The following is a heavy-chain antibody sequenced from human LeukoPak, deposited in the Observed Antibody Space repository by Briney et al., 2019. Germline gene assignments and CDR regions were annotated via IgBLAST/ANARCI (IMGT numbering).Heavy chain of an antibody. Sequence: SETLSLTCTVSGGSISSYYWSWIRQPAGKGLEWIGRIYTSGSTNYNPSLKSRVTMSVDTSKNQFSLKLSSVTAADTAVYYCARDICSSTSCYYYYYYMDVWGKGTTVTVSS. CDR1: GGSISSYY. CDR2: IYTSGST. J-gene: IGHJ6*03. CDR3: ARDICSSTSCYYYYYYMDV. D-gene: IGHD2-2*01. V-gene: IGHV4-4*07.